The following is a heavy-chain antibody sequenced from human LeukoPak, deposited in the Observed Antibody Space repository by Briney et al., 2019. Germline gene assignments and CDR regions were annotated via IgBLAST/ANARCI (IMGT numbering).Heavy chain of an antibody. CDR2: ITSGSITT. CDR3: ATVESYSGSYEDY. D-gene: IGHD3-10*01. J-gene: IGHJ4*02. Sequence: GGSLRLSCVGSGLSFGTYAMSWVRQAPGKRLEWLSHITSGSITTHYADSVKGRFTVSRDNPKNSLYLQMNSLRDENTAVYYCATVESYSGSYEDYWGQGTLVTVSS. CDR1: GLSFGTYA. V-gene: IGHV3-48*02.